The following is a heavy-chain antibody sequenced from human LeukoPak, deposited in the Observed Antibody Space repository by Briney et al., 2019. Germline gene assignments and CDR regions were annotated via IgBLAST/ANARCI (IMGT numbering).Heavy chain of an antibody. CDR2: TYYSGST. J-gene: IGHJ5*02. V-gene: IGHV4-39*01. D-gene: IGHD2-2*01. CDR3: ARHPYQLLWLSWFDP. Sequence: PSETLSLTCTVSGGSSSSSRYYWGWIRQPPGKGLGWIGSTYYSGSTYYNPSLKSRVTISVDTSKNQFSLKLSSVTATDTAVYYCARHPYQLLWLSWFDPWGQGTLVTVSS. CDR1: GGSSSSSRYY.